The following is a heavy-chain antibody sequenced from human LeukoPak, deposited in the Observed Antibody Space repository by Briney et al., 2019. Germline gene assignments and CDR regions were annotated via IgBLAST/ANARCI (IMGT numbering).Heavy chain of an antibody. CDR2: IKEDGSEK. D-gene: IGHD6-19*01. J-gene: IGHJ4*02. Sequence: GGSLRLSCAASGFTFSSYWITWVRQAPGEGLEWVANIKEDGSEKYYVDSVKGRFTISRDNAKNSLYLQMNSLRAEDTALYYCAKDMWLGGQGTLVTVSS. CDR1: GFTFSSYW. V-gene: IGHV3-7*03. CDR3: AKDMWL.